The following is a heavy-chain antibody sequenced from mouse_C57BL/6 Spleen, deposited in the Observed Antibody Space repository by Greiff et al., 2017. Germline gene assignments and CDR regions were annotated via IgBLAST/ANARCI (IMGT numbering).Heavy chain of an antibody. CDR2: IDPSASYP. CDR3: ARGSSGWAMDY. Sequence: VQLQQPGAELVMPGASVKLSCKASGYTFTSYWMHWVKQRPGQGLEWIGEIDPSASYPNYNQKFKGKSTLTVDKSSSTAYMQLSSLTSEDSAVYYCARGSSGWAMDYWGQGTSVTVSS. CDR1: GYTFTSYW. D-gene: IGHD3-2*02. J-gene: IGHJ4*01. V-gene: IGHV1-69*01.